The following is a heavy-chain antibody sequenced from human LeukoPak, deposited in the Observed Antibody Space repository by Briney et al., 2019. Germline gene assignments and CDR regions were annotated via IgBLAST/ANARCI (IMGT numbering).Heavy chain of an antibody. Sequence: GGSLRLSCAVSGFTFSSYSMNWVRQAQGKGLEWVSSISSYCSYIYYADSVKGRFTISRDNAKNSLYLQMSTLRAGDTAVYYCARDRAVDYWGQGTLVTVSS. J-gene: IGHJ4*02. V-gene: IGHV3-21*01. CDR2: ISSYCSYI. CDR1: GFTFSSYS. CDR3: ARDRAVDY.